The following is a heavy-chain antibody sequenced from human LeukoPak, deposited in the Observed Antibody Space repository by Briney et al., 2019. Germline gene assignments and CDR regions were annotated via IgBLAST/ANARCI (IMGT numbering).Heavy chain of an antibody. CDR2: ISSSGSTI. CDR3: ASKLGSFWSGPPSD. D-gene: IGHD3-3*01. Sequence: PGGSLRLSCAASGFTFSSYSMNWVRQAPGKGLEWVSYISSSGSTIYYADSVKGRFTISRDNAKNSLYLQMNSLRAEDTAVYYCASKLGSFWSGPPSDWGQGAMVTVSS. CDR1: GFTFSSYS. V-gene: IGHV3-48*04. J-gene: IGHJ3*01.